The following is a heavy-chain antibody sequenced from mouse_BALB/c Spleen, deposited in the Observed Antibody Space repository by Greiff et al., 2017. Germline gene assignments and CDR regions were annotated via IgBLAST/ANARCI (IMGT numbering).Heavy chain of an antibody. CDR3: ARYPAY. CDR2: IYPYNGGT. V-gene: IGHV1S29*02. J-gene: IGHJ3*01. CDR1: GYTFTDYN. Sequence: VHVKQSGPELVKPGASVKISCKASGYTFTDYNMHWVKQSHGKSLEWIGYIYPYNGGTGYNQKFKSKATLTVDNSSSTAYMELRSLTSEDSAVYYCARYPAYWGQGTLVTVSA.